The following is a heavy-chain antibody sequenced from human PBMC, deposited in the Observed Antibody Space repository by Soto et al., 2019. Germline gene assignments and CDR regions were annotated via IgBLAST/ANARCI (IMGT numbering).Heavy chain of an antibody. V-gene: IGHV4-31*03. CDR2: IYYSGGT. CDR3: ARGYCTSTNCQVSDYYHAMDV. D-gene: IGHD2-2*01. J-gene: IGHJ6*01. Sequence: SETLSLTCTVSGGSVSSGGYYWSWIRQHPGKGLEWIGYIYYSGGTYYNPSLKSRFTMSVDTSKNQVSLKVRSVTAADTAVYFCARGYCTSTNCQVSDYYHAMDVWGQGTTVTVSS. CDR1: GGSVSSGGYY.